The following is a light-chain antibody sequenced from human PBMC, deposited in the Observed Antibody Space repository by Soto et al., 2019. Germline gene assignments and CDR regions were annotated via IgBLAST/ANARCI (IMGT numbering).Light chain of an antibody. Sequence: EIVLTQSPGTLSLSPGERATLSCRASQSVSSNYLAWYQQKRGQAPRLLIYGASSRATGIPTRFSGSGSGTDLTVTISRVEAEDFAVYYCQQYGRSPRTFGQGTKVEI. CDR3: QQYGRSPRT. V-gene: IGKV3-20*01. J-gene: IGKJ1*01. CDR1: QSVSSNY. CDR2: GAS.